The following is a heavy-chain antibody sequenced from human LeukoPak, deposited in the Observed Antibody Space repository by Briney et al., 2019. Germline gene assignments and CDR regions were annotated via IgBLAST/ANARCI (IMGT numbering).Heavy chain of an antibody. D-gene: IGHD3-22*01. Sequence: SETLSLTCTVSGGSIRSYYWTWMRQPPGKGLEWIGYIHYSGSSNYNPSLMSRVTISVNTSNNQFSLKLSSVTAADTAVYYCARDISYDSSGPEWFDPWGQGTLVTVSS. J-gene: IGHJ5*02. CDR3: ARDISYDSSGPEWFDP. V-gene: IGHV4-59*12. CDR2: IHYSGSS. CDR1: GGSIRSYY.